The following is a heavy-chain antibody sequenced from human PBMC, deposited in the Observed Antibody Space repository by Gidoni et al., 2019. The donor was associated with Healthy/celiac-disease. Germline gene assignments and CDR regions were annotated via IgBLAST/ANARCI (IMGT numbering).Heavy chain of an antibody. V-gene: IGHV3-23*01. CDR3: AKEGMVRGTGFDY. D-gene: IGHD3-10*01. Sequence: EVQLLEAGGGLVQPGGSLRLSCAASGFSFSSYAMTWVRQAPGHGLDWVSAISVMGGSTYYADALKGRFTISRDNSKNTLYLQMNSLRAEDTAVYYCAKEGMVRGTGFDYWCQGTLVTVSS. CDR1: GFSFSSYA. CDR2: ISVMGGST. J-gene: IGHJ4*02.